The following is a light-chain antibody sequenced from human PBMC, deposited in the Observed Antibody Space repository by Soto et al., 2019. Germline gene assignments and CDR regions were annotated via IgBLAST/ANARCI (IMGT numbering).Light chain of an antibody. V-gene: IGKV3-20*01. CDR2: DAS. J-gene: IGKJ3*01. Sequence: EIGLTQSPGTLSLSPGERATLSCRASQSVSNTYLAWYQQKPGQAPRLLIYDASSRATGIPDRFSGSWFGTDFTLTISRLEPEDFAVYYCQQYGRSPGLFTFGPGTKVDIK. CDR3: QQYGRSPGLFT. CDR1: QSVSNTY.